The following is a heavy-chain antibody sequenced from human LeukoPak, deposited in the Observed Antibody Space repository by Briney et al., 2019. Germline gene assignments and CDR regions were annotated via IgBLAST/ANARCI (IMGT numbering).Heavy chain of an antibody. CDR3: ARDPTANIVARPTINY. J-gene: IGHJ4*02. CDR2: ISSSSSYI. CDR1: GFTFSSYS. Sequence: PGGSLRLSCAASGFTFSSYSMNWVRQAPGKGLEWVSSISSSSSYIYYADSVKDRFTISRDNAKNSLYLQMNSLRAEDTAVYYCARDPTANIVARPTINYWGQGTLVTVSS. D-gene: IGHD2-15*01. V-gene: IGHV3-21*01.